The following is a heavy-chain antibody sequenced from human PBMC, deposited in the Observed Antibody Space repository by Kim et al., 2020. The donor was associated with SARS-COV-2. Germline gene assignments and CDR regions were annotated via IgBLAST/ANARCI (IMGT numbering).Heavy chain of an antibody. D-gene: IGHD3-10*01. CDR3: ARENYFGSGSYYNP. Sequence: YNPALKGRVTISTDSSRNHLYLNLSSVTSADTAVYYCARENYFGSGSYYNPWGQGILVTVSS. V-gene: IGHV4-61*03. J-gene: IGHJ4*02.